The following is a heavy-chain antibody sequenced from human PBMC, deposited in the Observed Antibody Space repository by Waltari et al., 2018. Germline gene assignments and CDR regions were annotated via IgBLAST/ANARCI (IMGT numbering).Heavy chain of an antibody. CDR3: ATNAATYYDFWSGYAD. CDR1: GYSFTTYP. J-gene: IGHJ4*02. V-gene: IGHV1-3*01. Sequence: QVQLVQSGAEVKKPGASVKVSCKASGYSFTTYPMCWVRQAPGQRPEWRGCINGGNANTKYSQKFQGRVTITRDTSATTAYMEVSSLRFEDTAVYYCATNAATYYDFWSGYADWGQGTLVTVSS. CDR2: INGGNANT. D-gene: IGHD3-3*01.